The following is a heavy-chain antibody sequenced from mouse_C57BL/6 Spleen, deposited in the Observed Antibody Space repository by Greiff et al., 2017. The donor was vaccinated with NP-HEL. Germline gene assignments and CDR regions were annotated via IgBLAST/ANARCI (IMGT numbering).Heavy chain of an antibody. V-gene: IGHV1-15*01. D-gene: IGHD1-1*01. CDR1: GYTFTDYE. CDR2: IDPETGGT. CDR3: TRCLYDGSSDWYFDV. J-gene: IGHJ1*03. Sequence: QVQLQQSGAELVRPGASVTLSCKASGYTFTDYEMHWVQQTPVHGLEWIGAIDPETGGTAYNQKFKGKAILTADKTSSTAYMEIRSLTSEDSAVYYCTRCLYDGSSDWYFDVWGTGTTVTVSS.